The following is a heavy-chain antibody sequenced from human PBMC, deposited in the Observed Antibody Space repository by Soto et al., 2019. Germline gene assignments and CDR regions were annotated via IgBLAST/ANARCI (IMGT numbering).Heavy chain of an antibody. CDR3: GGGGVKYYYELSCHLIHIMDA. D-gene: IGHD3-22*01. CDR2: IYDSGNT. V-gene: IGHV4-59*01. Sequence: SETLSLTCTVSGGPIRSYCWSWIRQPPGKGLEWIGYIYDSGNTDYNPSLKSRVTISVDTSKNQFSLKLSSVTTADTAVYYCGGGGVKYYYELSCHLIHIMDAGAQGTT. J-gene: IGHJ6*02. CDR1: GGPIRSYC.